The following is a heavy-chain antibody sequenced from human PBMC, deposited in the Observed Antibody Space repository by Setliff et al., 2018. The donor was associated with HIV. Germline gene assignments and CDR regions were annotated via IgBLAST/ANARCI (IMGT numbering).Heavy chain of an antibody. CDR2: INTENGNP. D-gene: IGHD5-12*01. CDR3: ARDVATIGAKFYYPYMDV. V-gene: IGHV7-4-1*02. Sequence: ASVKVSCKTSGYTFTSYALNWVRQAPGQGLEWMGWINTENGNPTYAQGFTGRFVFSLDTSVNTAYLHISSLKPEDAAVYYCARDVATIGAKFYYPYMDVWGKGTTGTV. J-gene: IGHJ6*03. CDR1: GYTFTSYA.